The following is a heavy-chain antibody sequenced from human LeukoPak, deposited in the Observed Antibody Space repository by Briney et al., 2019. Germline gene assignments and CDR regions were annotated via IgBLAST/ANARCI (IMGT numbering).Heavy chain of an antibody. D-gene: IGHD2-2*02. Sequence: GGSLRLSCAASGFTFSSYAMSWVRQAPGKGLEWVSAISGSGGSTYYADSVKGRFTISRDNAKNSLYLQMNSLRAEDTAVYYCARSAHCSSTSCYIDYWGQGTLVTVSS. CDR3: ARSAHCSSTSCYIDY. CDR2: ISGSGGST. V-gene: IGHV3-23*01. J-gene: IGHJ4*02. CDR1: GFTFSSYA.